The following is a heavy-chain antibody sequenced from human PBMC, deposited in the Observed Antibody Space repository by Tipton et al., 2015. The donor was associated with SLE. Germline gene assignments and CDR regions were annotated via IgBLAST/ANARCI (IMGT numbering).Heavy chain of an antibody. CDR3: ARSWNDAPPDLGY. V-gene: IGHV4-39*07. Sequence: LRLSCTVSDGSIRSTNYYWGWIRQPPGKGLEWIGSIFYTGSTYYNPSLKSRVSFSIDTSKHQFSLKLNSVTAADTAVYYCARSWNDAPPDLGYWGQGTLVTVSS. CDR1: DGSIRSTNYY. CDR2: IFYTGST. J-gene: IGHJ4*02. D-gene: IGHD1-1*01.